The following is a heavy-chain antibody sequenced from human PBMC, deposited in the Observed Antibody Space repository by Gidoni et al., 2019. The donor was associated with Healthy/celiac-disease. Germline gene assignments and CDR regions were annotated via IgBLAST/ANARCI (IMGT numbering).Heavy chain of an antibody. V-gene: IGHV3-30-3*01. CDR1: GFTFSSYA. Sequence: GFTFSSYAMHWVRQAPGKGLEWVAVISYDGSNKYYADSVKGRFTISRDNSKNTLYLQMNSLRAEDTAVYYCARDSGLGATFDYWGQGTLVTVSS. CDR2: ISYDGSNK. CDR3: ARDSGLGATFDY. J-gene: IGHJ4*02. D-gene: IGHD1-26*01.